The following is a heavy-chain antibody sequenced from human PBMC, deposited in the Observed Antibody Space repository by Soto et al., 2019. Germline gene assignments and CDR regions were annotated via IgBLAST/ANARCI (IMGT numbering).Heavy chain of an antibody. CDR3: AGGEYTAYYFDS. D-gene: IGHD3-10*01. V-gene: IGHV4-4*01. CDR2: IYRSGGT. CDR1: GGSISSTNW. J-gene: IGHJ4*02. Sequence: QVQLQESGPGLVKPSGTLSLTCAVSGGSISSTNWWSWVRQPPGKGLEYIGQIYRSGGTNYNPSLKSRVTMSVDKSKNQFSLKLTSVTAADTAVYWRAGGEYTAYYFDSWGQETLVTVSS.